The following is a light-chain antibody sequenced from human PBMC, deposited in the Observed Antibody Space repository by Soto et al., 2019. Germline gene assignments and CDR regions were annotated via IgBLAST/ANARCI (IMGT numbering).Light chain of an antibody. J-gene: IGLJ3*02. CDR2: SNY. Sequence: QSVLTQPPSASGTPGQRVTISCSGSRSNIGSDAVTWYQQLPGTAPKLLIYSNYQRPSGIPDRFSGSKSGTSASLAISGLQSEDEADYYCAAWDDSLKGWVFGGGTKLTVL. V-gene: IGLV1-44*01. CDR3: AAWDDSLKGWV. CDR1: RSNIGSDA.